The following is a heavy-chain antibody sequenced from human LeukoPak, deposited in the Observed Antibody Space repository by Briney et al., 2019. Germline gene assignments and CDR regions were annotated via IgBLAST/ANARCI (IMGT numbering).Heavy chain of an antibody. CDR1: GGSVSSSSHY. D-gene: IGHD5-24*01. V-gene: IGHV4-39*07. J-gene: IGHJ4*02. Sequence: PSETLSLTCTVSGGSVSSSSHYWGWIRQSPGQGLEWIGEINHSGSTNYNPSLKSQVTISVDTSKNQFSLKLSSVTAADTAVYYCARGLGSSGLHRSRGYWGQGTLVTVSS. CDR2: INHSGST. CDR3: ARGLGSSGLHRSRGY.